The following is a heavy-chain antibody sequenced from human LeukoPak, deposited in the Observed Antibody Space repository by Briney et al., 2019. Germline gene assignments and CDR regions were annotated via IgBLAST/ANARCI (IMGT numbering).Heavy chain of an antibody. CDR1: GIAFSNAW. J-gene: IGHJ4*02. D-gene: IGHD6-19*01. CDR3: TTYSSGSRPF. CDR2: IYRSTNGETT. Sequence: GGSLRLSCAASGIAFSNAWMTWVRQAPGRGLEWVGRIYRSTNGETTDYGAPVKGRFTMSRDDSKNTLYLQMNSLKTEDTAVYYCTTYSSGSRPFWGQGTLVTVSS. V-gene: IGHV3-15*01.